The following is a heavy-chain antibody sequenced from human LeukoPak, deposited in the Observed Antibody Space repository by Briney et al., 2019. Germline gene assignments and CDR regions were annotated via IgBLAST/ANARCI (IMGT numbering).Heavy chain of an antibody. CDR2: ISGSGGST. D-gene: IGHD3-22*01. Sequence: GGSQRLSCAASGFTFSSYVMSWVRQAPGKGLEWVSAISGSGGSTYYADSVKGRFTISRDNSKNTLYLQMNSLRAEDTAVYYCAKACITMIVVVIPDAFDIWGQGTMVTVSS. J-gene: IGHJ3*02. CDR3: AKACITMIVVVIPDAFDI. V-gene: IGHV3-23*01. CDR1: GFTFSSYV.